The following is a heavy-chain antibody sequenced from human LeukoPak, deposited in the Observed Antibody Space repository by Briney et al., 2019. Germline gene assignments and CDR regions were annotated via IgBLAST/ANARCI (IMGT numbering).Heavy chain of an antibody. Sequence: GGSLRLSCAASRFTFSSYAMSWVRQAPGKGLEWVSGISSSGGSTYYADSVKGRFTISRDNSKHTLFLQMSSLRAEDTAVYYCAKVRPLRAFGAFDIWGQGTMVTVSS. CDR1: RFTFSSYA. CDR3: AKVRPLRAFGAFDI. J-gene: IGHJ3*02. CDR2: ISSSGGST. V-gene: IGHV3-23*01. D-gene: IGHD3-16*01.